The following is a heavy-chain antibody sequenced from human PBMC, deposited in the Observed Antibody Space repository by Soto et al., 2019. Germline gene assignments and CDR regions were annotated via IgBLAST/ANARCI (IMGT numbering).Heavy chain of an antibody. J-gene: IGHJ6*03. D-gene: IGHD4-4*01. Sequence: SETLSLTCTVFGGSISSYYGSWIRQPPGKRLEWIGYIYYSGSTNYHPSLKSRVTISVDTYKNQFSLKLSSVTSADTAVYYCARGNDYYMDVWGKGTTVTVSS. V-gene: IGHV4-59*01. CDR1: GGSISSYY. CDR2: IYYSGST. CDR3: ARGNDYYMDV.